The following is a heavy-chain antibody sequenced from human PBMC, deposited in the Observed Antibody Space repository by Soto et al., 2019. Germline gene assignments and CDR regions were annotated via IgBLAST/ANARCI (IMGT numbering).Heavy chain of an antibody. V-gene: IGHV3-48*01. D-gene: IGHD6-6*01. CDR2: ISSSSSTI. Sequence: PGGSLRLSCAASGFTFSSYSMNWVRQAPGKGLEWVSYISSSSSTIYYADSVKGRFTISRDNAKNSLYLQMNSLRAEDTAVYYCARDQFVHGEPPELFDSWGQGTLVTVSS. CDR1: GFTFSSYS. J-gene: IGHJ4*02. CDR3: ARDQFVHGEPPELFDS.